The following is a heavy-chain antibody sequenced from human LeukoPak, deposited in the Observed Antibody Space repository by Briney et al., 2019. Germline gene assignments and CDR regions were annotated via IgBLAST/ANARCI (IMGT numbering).Heavy chain of an antibody. Sequence: GGSLRLSCAASGFTFRSYAMNWVRQAPGKGLEWVSAISGSGGSTYYADSVKGRFTISRDNSKNTLYLQMNSLRAEDTAVYYCARGRAWVDYWGQGTLVTVSS. CDR3: ARGRAWVDY. D-gene: IGHD1-26*01. J-gene: IGHJ4*02. CDR2: ISGSGGST. CDR1: GFTFRSYA. V-gene: IGHV3-23*01.